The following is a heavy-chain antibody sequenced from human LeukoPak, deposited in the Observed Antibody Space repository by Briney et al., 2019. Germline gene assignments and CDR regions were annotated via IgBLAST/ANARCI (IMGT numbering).Heavy chain of an antibody. CDR3: TRRRAGRLYNWFDP. CDR2: FYYGGST. J-gene: IGHJ5*02. D-gene: IGHD1-1*01. CDR1: GGSISSSNDC. V-gene: IGHV4-39*01. Sequence: SETLSLTCTVSGGSISSSNDCWDWIRQPPGRGLEWIASFYYGGSTYYNPSLGSRVTISADTSKNQVSLKLRSVTAADTALYYCTRRRAGRLYNWFDPWGQGTLVTVSS.